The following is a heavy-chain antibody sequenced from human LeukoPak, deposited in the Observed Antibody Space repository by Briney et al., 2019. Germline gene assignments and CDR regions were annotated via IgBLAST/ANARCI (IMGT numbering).Heavy chain of an antibody. D-gene: IGHD3-10*01. V-gene: IGHV3-73*01. CDR1: GLTFSGSA. J-gene: IGHJ4*02. Sequence: GGSLRLSCAASGLTFSGSAIHWVRQASGKGLEWVGRIRSKGNNCATAYAASVNGGFTISRDDSKNTAYLQMNSLKPEDTAVYYCTSQEDRGDYWGQGTLVTVSS. CDR3: TSQEDRGDY. CDR2: IRSKGNNCAT.